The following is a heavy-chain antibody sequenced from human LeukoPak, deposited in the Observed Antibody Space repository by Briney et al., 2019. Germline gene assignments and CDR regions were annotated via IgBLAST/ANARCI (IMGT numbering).Heavy chain of an antibody. CDR2: ISGSGGST. CDR3: ARDQDVVVVPAAMGWFDP. Sequence: GGSLRLSCAASGFTFSSYAMSWVRQAPGKGLEWVSAISGSGGSTYYADSVKGRFTISRDNSKNTLYLQMNSLRAEDTAVYYCARDQDVVVVPAAMGWFDPWGQGTLVTVSS. CDR1: GFTFSSYA. D-gene: IGHD2-2*01. V-gene: IGHV3-23*01. J-gene: IGHJ5*02.